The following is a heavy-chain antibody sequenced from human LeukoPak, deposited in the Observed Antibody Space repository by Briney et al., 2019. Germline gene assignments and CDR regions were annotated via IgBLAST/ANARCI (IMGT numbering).Heavy chain of an antibody. CDR3: DIIDPRNNWFDP. CDR1: GFTFSSYA. CDR2: ISGSGGST. J-gene: IGHJ5*02. Sequence: PGGSLRLSCAASGFTFSSYAMSWVRQAPGKGLGWVSAISGSGGSTYYADSVKGRFTISRDNSKNTLYLQMNSLRAEDTAVYYCDIIDPRNNWFDPWGQGTLVTVSS. D-gene: IGHD2-15*01. V-gene: IGHV3-23*01.